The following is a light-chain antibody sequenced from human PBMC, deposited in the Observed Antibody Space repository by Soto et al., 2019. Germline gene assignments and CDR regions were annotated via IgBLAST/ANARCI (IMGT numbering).Light chain of an antibody. V-gene: IGKV3-11*01. CDR3: QQRNVWPPVT. Sequence: EIVLTQSPASLSLSPVDRATLSCRASPSVTNFLAWYQQKPGQAPRLLIYGAFNRATGIPARFSGSGSGTDFTLTISSLEPEDSAIYYCQQRNVWPPVTFGQGTRLEIK. CDR1: PSVTNF. CDR2: GAF. J-gene: IGKJ5*01.